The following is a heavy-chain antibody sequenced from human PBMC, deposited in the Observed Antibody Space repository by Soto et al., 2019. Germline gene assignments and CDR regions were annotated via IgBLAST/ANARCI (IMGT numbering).Heavy chain of an antibody. CDR1: GGSISSYY. Sequence: SETLSLTCTASGGSISSYYWSWIRQPPGKGLEWIGYIYYSGSTNYNPSLKSRVTISVDTSKNQFSLKLISVTTADTAVYFCAREGNLGRWIQPLDSWGQGTLVTVSS. CDR3: AREGNLGRWIQPLDS. V-gene: IGHV4-59*01. CDR2: IYYSGST. J-gene: IGHJ4*02. D-gene: IGHD2-2*03.